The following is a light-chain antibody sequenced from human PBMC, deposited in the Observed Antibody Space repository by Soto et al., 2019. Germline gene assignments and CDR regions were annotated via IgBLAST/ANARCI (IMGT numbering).Light chain of an antibody. V-gene: IGLV2-11*01. CDR1: GSDVGGYNY. J-gene: IGLJ1*01. Sequence: QSALTQPRSVSGSPGQSVTISCTGTGSDVGGYNYVSWYQQHPGKAPKLMIYDVSERPSGVPDRFSGSKSGNTASLTISGLQAEDEADYYCCSYAGSYTFVFAPGTKLTVL. CDR2: DVS. CDR3: CSYAGSYTFV.